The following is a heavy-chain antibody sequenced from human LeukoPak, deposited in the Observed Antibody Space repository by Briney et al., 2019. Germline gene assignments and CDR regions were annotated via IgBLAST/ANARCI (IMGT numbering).Heavy chain of an antibody. J-gene: IGHJ4*02. Sequence: PGGSLRLSCAASGFTFNSAWMTWVRQAPGKGLEWVGRIKSKTDGGTADYAAPVKGRFTLSRDDSKNTLYLQMNSLKTEDTAVYYCVKSVIVGATRFDYWGQGTLVTVSS. D-gene: IGHD1-26*01. CDR3: VKSVIVGATRFDY. CDR2: IKSKTDGGTA. CDR1: GFTFNSAW. V-gene: IGHV3-15*01.